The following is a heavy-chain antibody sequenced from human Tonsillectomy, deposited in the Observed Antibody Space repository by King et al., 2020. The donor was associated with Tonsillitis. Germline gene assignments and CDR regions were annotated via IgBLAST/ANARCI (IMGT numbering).Heavy chain of an antibody. CDR2: IKHDGSES. CDR3: ARDPYEEVFGAFDI. Sequence: VQLVESGGGLVQPGGSLRLSCAASGFTFSTYWMSWVRQAPGKGLEWVANIKHDGSESVYVDSVKGRFTISRDNAENSLYLEMNRLRVEDTAVYYCARDPYEEVFGAFDIWGQGTMVTVSS. CDR1: GFTFSTYW. J-gene: IGHJ3*02. V-gene: IGHV3-7*01. D-gene: IGHD3-10*01.